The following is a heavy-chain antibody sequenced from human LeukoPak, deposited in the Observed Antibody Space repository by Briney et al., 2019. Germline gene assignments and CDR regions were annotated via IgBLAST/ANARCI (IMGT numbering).Heavy chain of an antibody. CDR2: ISWNSGSI. CDR3: AKDMGYSHGYLDYYYGMDV. J-gene: IGHJ6*02. Sequence: PGRSLRLSCAASGFTFDDYAMHWVRQAPGKGLEWVSGISWNSGSIGYADSVKGRFTISRDNAKNSLYLQMNSLRAEDTALYYCAKDMGYSHGYLDYYYGMDVWGQGTTVTVSS. D-gene: IGHD5-18*01. V-gene: IGHV3-9*01. CDR1: GFTFDDYA.